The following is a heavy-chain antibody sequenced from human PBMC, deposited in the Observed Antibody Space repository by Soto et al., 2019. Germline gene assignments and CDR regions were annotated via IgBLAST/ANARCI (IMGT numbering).Heavy chain of an antibody. D-gene: IGHD3-16*02. J-gene: IGHJ6*02. Sequence: EVQLLESGGGLVQPGGSLRLSCVASGLTFSVSAMTWVRQAPGKGLECVPTTGLSGRTTYYGDFVKGRFTVSRDNSKNQLELRSLSPGAADTDEYESETYQKISEGIDVWGRGTPVTVSS. CDR3: ETYQKISEGIDV. CDR2: TGLSGRTT. V-gene: IGHV3-23*01. CDR1: GLTFSVSA.